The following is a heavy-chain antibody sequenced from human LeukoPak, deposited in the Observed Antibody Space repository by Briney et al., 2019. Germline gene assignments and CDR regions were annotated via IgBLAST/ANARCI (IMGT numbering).Heavy chain of an antibody. CDR3: ARDPQFRGPLDY. J-gene: IGHJ4*02. CDR2: ISSSSSYI. D-gene: IGHD2-15*01. V-gene: IGHV3-21*01. Sequence: PGGSLRLSCAASGFTFSSYSMNWVRQAPGKGLEWVSSISSSSSYIYYADSVKGRFTISRDNAKNSLYLQMNSLRAEDTAVYYCARDPQFRGPLDYWGQGTLVTVSS. CDR1: GFTFSSYS.